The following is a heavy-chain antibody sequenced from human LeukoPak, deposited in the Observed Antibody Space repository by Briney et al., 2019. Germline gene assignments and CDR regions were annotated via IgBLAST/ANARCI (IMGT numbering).Heavy chain of an antibody. CDR1: GYTFTSYD. V-gene: IGHV1-8*01. J-gene: IGHJ6*03. CDR2: MNPNSGNT. CDR3: ARSDYYYYYMDV. Sequence: ASVKVSCKASGYTFTSYDINWVRRATGQGLEWMGWMNPNSGNTGYAQKFQGRVTMARNTSISTAYMELSSLRSEDTAVYYCARSDYYYYYMDVWGKGTTVTVSS.